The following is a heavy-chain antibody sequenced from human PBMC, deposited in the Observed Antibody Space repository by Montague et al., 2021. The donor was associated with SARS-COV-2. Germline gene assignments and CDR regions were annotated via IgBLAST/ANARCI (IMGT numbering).Heavy chain of an antibody. J-gene: IGHJ4*02. Sequence: CAISGDSASSNSSARNWIRQSPARDLEWLGRTYYRSKWYNDYAVSVKSRITINPDTSKNQFSLQLNSVTPEDTAVYYCARGGWGAPGTGRLFDYWGQGTLVTVSS. CDR3: ARGGWGAPGTGRLFDY. CDR2: TYYRSKWYN. V-gene: IGHV6-1*01. D-gene: IGHD3-10*01. CDR1: GDSASSNSSA.